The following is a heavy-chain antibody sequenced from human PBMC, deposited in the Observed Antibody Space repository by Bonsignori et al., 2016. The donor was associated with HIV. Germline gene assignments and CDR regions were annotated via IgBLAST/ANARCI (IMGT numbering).Heavy chain of an antibody. Sequence: EVQLVESGGGLVQPGGSLRLSCAASGFTFSSYWMSWVRQAPGKGLEWVANIKEDGSEKHYVDSVKGRFTISRDNAKNSLYLQMNSLRVEDTAVYYCAQSGSYFDYWGQGTLVTV. CDR1: GFTFSSYW. V-gene: IGHV3-7*01. J-gene: IGHJ4*02. D-gene: IGHD1-26*01. CDR2: IKEDGSEK. CDR3: AQSGSYFDY.